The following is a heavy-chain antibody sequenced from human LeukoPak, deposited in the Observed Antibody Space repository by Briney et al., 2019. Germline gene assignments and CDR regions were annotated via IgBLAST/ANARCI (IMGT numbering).Heavy chain of an antibody. CDR3: ARHGYSSSWDPNWFDP. CDR2: INTNTGNP. V-gene: IGHV7-4-1*02. CDR1: GYTFTSYA. D-gene: IGHD6-13*01. Sequence: ASVKVSCKASGYTFTSYAMNWVRQAPGQGLEWMGWINTNTGNPTYAQGFAGRFVFSLDTSVSTAYLQISSLKAEDTAVYYCARHGYSSSWDPNWFDPWGQGTLVTVSS. J-gene: IGHJ5*02.